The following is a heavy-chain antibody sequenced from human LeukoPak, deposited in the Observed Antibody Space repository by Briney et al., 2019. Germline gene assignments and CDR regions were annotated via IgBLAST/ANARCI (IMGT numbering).Heavy chain of an antibody. J-gene: IGHJ4*02. CDR1: GGSISSSYYY. D-gene: IGHD5-24*01. Sequence: SETLSLTCTVSGGSISSSYYYWGWIRQPPGKGLEWIGSIYYSGSTYYNPSLKSRVTISVDTSKNQFSLKLRSVAAADTAVYYCARVLGDGYNIDWGQGTLVTVSS. V-gene: IGHV4-39*01. CDR3: ARVLGDGYNID. CDR2: IYYSGST.